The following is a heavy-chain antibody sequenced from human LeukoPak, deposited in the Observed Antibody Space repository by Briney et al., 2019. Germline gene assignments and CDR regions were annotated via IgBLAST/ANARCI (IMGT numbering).Heavy chain of an antibody. J-gene: IGHJ6*02. CDR3: ARGRYCSGGSCSYYYGMDV. CDR2: INHSGST. Sequence: PSETLSLTCAVYGGSFSGYYWSWIRQPPGKGLEWIGEINHSGSTNYNPSLKSRVTISVDTSKNQFSLKLSSVTAADTAVYYCARGRYCSGGSCSYYYGMDVWGQGTTVTVSS. V-gene: IGHV4-34*01. D-gene: IGHD2-15*01. CDR1: GGSFSGYY.